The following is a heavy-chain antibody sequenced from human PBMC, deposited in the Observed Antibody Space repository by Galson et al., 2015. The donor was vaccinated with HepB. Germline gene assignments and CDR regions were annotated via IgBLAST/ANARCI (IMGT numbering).Heavy chain of an antibody. CDR2: ISSSSTTI. D-gene: IGHD2-2*01. Sequence: SLRLSCAASTFIFSTYSMDWVRQAPGKGLEWVSYISSSSTTIYYADSVKGRFTIPRDNSKNTLYLHMSSLRAEDTAAYYCARDRCSDTTCYYSYAMDVWGQGTTVTVSS. V-gene: IGHV3-48*01. CDR1: TFIFSTYS. CDR3: ARDRCSDTTCYYSYAMDV. J-gene: IGHJ6*02.